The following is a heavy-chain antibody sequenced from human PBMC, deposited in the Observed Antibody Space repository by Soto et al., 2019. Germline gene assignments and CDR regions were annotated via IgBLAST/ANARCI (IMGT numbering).Heavy chain of an antibody. V-gene: IGHV1-46*01. CDR2: INPSGGST. CDR1: GYAFTSYY. D-gene: IGHD3-3*01. Sequence: ASVKVSWQASGYAFTSYYMHWVRQAPGQGLEWMGIINPSGGSTSYAQKFQGRVTMTRDTSTSTVYMELSSLRSEDTAVYYCARSGDNYDFWSGYNNWFDPWGQGTLVTVSS. CDR3: ARSGDNYDFWSGYNNWFDP. J-gene: IGHJ5*02.